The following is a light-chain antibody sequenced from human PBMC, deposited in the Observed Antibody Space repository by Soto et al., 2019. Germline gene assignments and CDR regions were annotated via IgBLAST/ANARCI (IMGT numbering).Light chain of an antibody. J-gene: IGKJ4*01. CDR2: GAS. CDR1: QSVSSSS. Sequence: EIVLTQSPGTLSLSPGERATLSCRAIQSVSSSSLAWYQQKPGQAPRLLIYGASSRATGIPDRFSGSGSGTDFTLTISRLEPEDVAVYYCQQYGSSPLTFGGGTKVEIK. CDR3: QQYGSSPLT. V-gene: IGKV3-20*01.